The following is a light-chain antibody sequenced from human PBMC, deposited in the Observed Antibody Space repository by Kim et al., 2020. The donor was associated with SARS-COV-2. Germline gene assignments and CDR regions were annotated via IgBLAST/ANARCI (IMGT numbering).Light chain of an antibody. V-gene: IGLV3-19*01. CDR3: SSRDARGYMI. Sequence: SSELTQDPAVSVALGQTVTITCRGDGLRDYYTSWHQQRPGQAPVLVFFGKKNRPSGIPDRFSGSSSGNTDSLIIAETQAEDEADYFCSSRDARGYMIFGGGTRLTVL. CDR2: GKK. CDR1: GLRDYY. J-gene: IGLJ2*01.